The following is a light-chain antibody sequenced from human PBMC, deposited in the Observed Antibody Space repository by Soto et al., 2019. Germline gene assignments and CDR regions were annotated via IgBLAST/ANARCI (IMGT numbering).Light chain of an antibody. CDR2: EAS. V-gene: IGKV1-5*03. Sequence: DIQMTQSPSTLSASVGDRVTITCRASQSISSWLAWYQQNPGKAPKLLIYEASSLGSGVPSRFSGSGSGTEFTLTISSLQPDDFATYYCQQYKSYSRTFGQGTKVEIK. J-gene: IGKJ1*01. CDR3: QQYKSYSRT. CDR1: QSISSW.